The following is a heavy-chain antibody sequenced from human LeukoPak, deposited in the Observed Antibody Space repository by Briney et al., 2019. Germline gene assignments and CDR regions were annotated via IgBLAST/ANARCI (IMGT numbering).Heavy chain of an antibody. Sequence: GGSLRLSCAASGFTFSGYAMSWVRQAPGKGLEWVSAISGSGGSTYYADSVKGRFTISRDNSKNTLYLQMNSLRAEDTAVYYCAKDPLRGADIVVVPAAIYYFDYWGQGTLVTVSS. CDR1: GFTFSGYA. D-gene: IGHD2-2*01. V-gene: IGHV3-23*01. CDR2: ISGSGGST. J-gene: IGHJ4*02. CDR3: AKDPLRGADIVVVPAAIYYFDY.